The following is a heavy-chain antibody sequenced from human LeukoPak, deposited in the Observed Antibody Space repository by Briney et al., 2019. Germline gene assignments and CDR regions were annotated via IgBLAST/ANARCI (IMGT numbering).Heavy chain of an antibody. D-gene: IGHD6-13*01. CDR2: INPSGGST. CDR3: AKDTLGAGYTSSWSFDY. V-gene: IGHV1-46*01. J-gene: IGHJ4*02. CDR1: GYTFTSYY. Sequence: ASVKVSCKASGYTFTSYYMHWVRQAPGQGLEWMGIINPSGGSTSYAQKFQGRVTMTRDTSTSTVYMELSSLRSEDTALYYCAKDTLGAGYTSSWSFDYWGQGTLVTVSS.